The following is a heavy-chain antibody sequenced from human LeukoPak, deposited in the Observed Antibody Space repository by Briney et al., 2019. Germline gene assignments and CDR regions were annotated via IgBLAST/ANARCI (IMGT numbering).Heavy chain of an antibody. CDR3: ARHKGGGSPYYYGMDV. J-gene: IGHJ6*02. V-gene: IGHV4-59*08. CDR2: IYYSGST. Sequence: SETLSLTCTVSGGSFSSYYWSWIRQPPGKGLEWIGYIYYSGSTNYNPSLKSRVTISVDTSKNQFSLKLSSVTAADTAVYYCARHKGGGSPYYYGMDVWGQGTTVTVSS. D-gene: IGHD2-15*01. CDR1: GGSFSSYY.